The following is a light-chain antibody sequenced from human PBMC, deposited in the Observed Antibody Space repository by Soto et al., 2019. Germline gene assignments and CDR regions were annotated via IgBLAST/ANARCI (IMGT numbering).Light chain of an antibody. Sequence: DIVMTQSPDSLAVSLGERATINCKSSQSVLYSADNKNYLAWYQQKPGQPPKLLIYWASTRESGVPDRFSGSGSGTDFTLTISSLQAEDVAVYYSQQYYSTPWTFGQGTNVEIK. CDR3: QQYYSTPWT. CDR1: QSVLYSADNKNY. CDR2: WAS. J-gene: IGKJ1*01. V-gene: IGKV4-1*01.